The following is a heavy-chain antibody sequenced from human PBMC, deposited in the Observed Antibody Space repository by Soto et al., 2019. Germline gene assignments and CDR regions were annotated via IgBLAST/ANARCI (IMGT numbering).Heavy chain of an antibody. CDR2: ISAYNGNT. CDR3: AREFIVGATNYYYYGMDV. CDR1: GYTFTSYG. V-gene: IGHV1-18*01. Sequence: ASVKVSCKASGYTFTSYGISWVRQAPGQGLEWMGWISAYNGNTNYAQKLQGRVTMTTDTSTSTAYMELRSLRSDDTAVYYCAREFIVGATNYYYYGMDVWGQGTTVTVSS. D-gene: IGHD1-26*01. J-gene: IGHJ6*02.